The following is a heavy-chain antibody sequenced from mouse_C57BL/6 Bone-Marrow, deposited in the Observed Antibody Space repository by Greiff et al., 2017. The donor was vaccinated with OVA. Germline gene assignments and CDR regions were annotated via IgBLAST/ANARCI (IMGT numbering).Heavy chain of an antibody. J-gene: IGHJ2*01. CDR2: IDPSDSYT. Sequence: QVQLKQSGAELVKPGASVKLSCKASGYTFTSYWMQWVKQRPGQGLEWIGEIDPSDSYTNYNQKFKGKATLTVDTSSSTAYMQLSSLTSEDSAVYYCARLLGTGYWGQGTTLTVSS. CDR1: GYTFTSYW. D-gene: IGHD3-1*01. CDR3: ARLLGTGY. V-gene: IGHV1-50*01.